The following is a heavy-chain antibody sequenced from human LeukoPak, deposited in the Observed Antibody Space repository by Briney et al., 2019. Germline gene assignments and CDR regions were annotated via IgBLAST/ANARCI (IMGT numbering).Heavy chain of an antibody. Sequence: LSETLSLTCTVSGGYIITSGHYWGWIRQPPGTGLEWIGSVYYTGVTSTNPFFRSRMSISVDTSKNQFSLNLTSVTAADAAVYYCARERSSSGGHNWFDPWGQGTLVTVSS. D-gene: IGHD4-23*01. CDR2: VYYTGVT. CDR3: ARERSSSGGHNWFDP. V-gene: IGHV4-39*07. J-gene: IGHJ5*02. CDR1: GGYIITSGHY.